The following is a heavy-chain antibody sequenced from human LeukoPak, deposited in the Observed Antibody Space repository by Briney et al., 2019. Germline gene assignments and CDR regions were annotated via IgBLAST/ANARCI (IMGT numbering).Heavy chain of an antibody. Sequence: SENLSLNCTVSGASISSGVYDWRWIRQPPGKGLERIGYIYYSGSTYYNPSLKSRVTISVDTSKKQFSLKLSSVTAADTAVYYCARGTPLSMLKYWGQGTLVTVSS. J-gene: IGHJ4*02. CDR3: ARGTPLSMLKY. V-gene: IGHV4-30-4*08. CDR2: IYYSGST. D-gene: IGHD2-8*01. CDR1: GASISSGVYD.